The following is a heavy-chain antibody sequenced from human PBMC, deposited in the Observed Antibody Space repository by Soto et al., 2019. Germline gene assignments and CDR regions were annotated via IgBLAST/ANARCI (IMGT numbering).Heavy chain of an antibody. CDR1: GFTFSSYG. J-gene: IGHJ4*02. CDR3: ATVPFKGIVATRGYYFDY. D-gene: IGHD5-12*01. V-gene: IGHV3-33*01. Sequence: QVQLVESGGGVVQPGRSLRLSCAASGFTFSSYGMHWVRQAPGKGLEWVAVIWYDGSNKYYADSVKGRFTISRDNSKNTLYLQMNSLRAEDTAVYYCATVPFKGIVATRGYYFDYWGQGTLVTVSS. CDR2: IWYDGSNK.